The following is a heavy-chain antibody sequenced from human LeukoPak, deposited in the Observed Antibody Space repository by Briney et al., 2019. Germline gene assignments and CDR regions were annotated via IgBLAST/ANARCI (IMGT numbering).Heavy chain of an antibody. Sequence: ASVKVSCKASGYTFTDYYMHWVRQAPGQGLEWMGWINPNSGGTKYAQKFQGRVTMTRDTSISTAYMELSRLRSDDTAVYYCARDIAGGGNSDYWGQGTLVTVSS. D-gene: IGHD4-23*01. J-gene: IGHJ4*02. CDR1: GYTFTDYY. CDR3: ARDIAGGGNSDY. V-gene: IGHV1-2*02. CDR2: INPNSGGT.